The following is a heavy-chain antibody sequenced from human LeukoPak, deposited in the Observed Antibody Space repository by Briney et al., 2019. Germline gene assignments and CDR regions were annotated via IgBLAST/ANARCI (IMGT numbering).Heavy chain of an antibody. V-gene: IGHV5-51*01. CDR2: IYPGDSDT. CDR3: ARSGNLWFGEQWFDP. CDR1: GYSFTSYW. Sequence: GESLKISCKGSGYSFTSYWIGWVRQMPGKGLEWMGIIYPGDSDTRYSPSFQGQVTISADKSSSTAYRQWSSLKASDTAMYYCARSGNLWFGEQWFDPWGQGTLVTVSS. D-gene: IGHD3-10*01. J-gene: IGHJ5*02.